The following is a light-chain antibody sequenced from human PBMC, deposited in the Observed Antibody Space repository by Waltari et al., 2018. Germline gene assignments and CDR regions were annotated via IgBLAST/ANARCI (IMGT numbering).Light chain of an antibody. CDR2: GNN. CDR1: SSNIGAGHD. J-gene: IGLJ3*02. Sequence: QSALTQPASVSGSPGQSITISCTGSSSNIGAGHDVHWYQAFPGTAPKLLIYGNNNRPSGVPDRFSGSKSGSSASLAINGLQAEDEADYYCQSFDSNVRGGVVFGGGTKVTVL. CDR3: QSFDSNVRGGVV. V-gene: IGLV1-40*01.